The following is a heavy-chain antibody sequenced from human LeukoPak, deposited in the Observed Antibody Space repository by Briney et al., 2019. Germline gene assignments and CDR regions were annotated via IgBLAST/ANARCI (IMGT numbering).Heavy chain of an antibody. Sequence: SETLSLTCTVSSGSISSYYWSWIRQPPGKGLEWIGYIYYSGSTNYNPSLKSRVTISVDTSKNQFSLKLSSVTAADTAVYYCARQAGYCSGGSCYSGYYYYYMDVWGKGTTVTVSS. J-gene: IGHJ6*03. D-gene: IGHD2-15*01. CDR1: SGSISSYY. V-gene: IGHV4-59*08. CDR3: ARQAGYCSGGSCYSGYYYYYMDV. CDR2: IYYSGST.